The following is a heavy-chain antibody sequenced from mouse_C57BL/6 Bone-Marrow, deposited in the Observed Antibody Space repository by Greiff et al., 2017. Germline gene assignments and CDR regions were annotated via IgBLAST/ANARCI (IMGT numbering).Heavy chain of an antibody. CDR1: GYAFTHYL. Sequence: VQLQQSGAELVRPGPSVKVSCKASGYAFTHYLIEWVKQRPGQGLEWIGVINPGSGGTNYNEKFKGKATLTADKSSSTASMQLRSLTSEDSAVYYWASPFSTTVEYFDVWGKGTTVTVSS. V-gene: IGHV1-54*01. D-gene: IGHD1-1*01. CDR2: INPGSGGT. J-gene: IGHJ1*03. CDR3: ASPFSTTVEYFDV.